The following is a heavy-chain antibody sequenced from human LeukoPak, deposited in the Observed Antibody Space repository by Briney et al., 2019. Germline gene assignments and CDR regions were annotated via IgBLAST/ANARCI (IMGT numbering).Heavy chain of an antibody. V-gene: IGHV3-23*01. CDR2: VSGRDTST. D-gene: IGHD3-9*01. J-gene: IGHJ4*02. CDR1: GYTFTNYA. CDR3: AKWGDYDVLTGYYDSDY. Sequence: GGSLRLSRAASGYTFTNYAMSWVRHAPGKGRECVSAVSGRDTSTYYADSVKGRFTISRDNSKNTLYLQMNSLRAEDTAIYYCAKWGDYDVLTGYYDSDYWGQGTLVTVSS.